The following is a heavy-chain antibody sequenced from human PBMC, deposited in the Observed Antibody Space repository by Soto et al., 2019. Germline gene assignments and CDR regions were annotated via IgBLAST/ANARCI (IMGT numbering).Heavy chain of an antibody. Sequence: EVQLVESGGGLVQPGGSLKLSCAASGFTFSASAMHWVRQASGKGVEWVGRIRSKADNYATAYATSVKGRFTISRDDSSNMAYLQKNSLKTEDTAVYYCTRLAEWEYYYGMDVWGQGTTVTVSS. CDR1: GFTFSASA. CDR3: TRLAEWEYYYGMDV. J-gene: IGHJ6*02. D-gene: IGHD1-26*01. V-gene: IGHV3-73*02. CDR2: IRSKADNYAT.